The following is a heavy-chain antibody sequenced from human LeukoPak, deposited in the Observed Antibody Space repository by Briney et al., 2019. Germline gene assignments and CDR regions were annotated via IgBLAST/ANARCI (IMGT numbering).Heavy chain of an antibody. CDR3: ARGSPDCSSTSCYRLLWSGELLE. Sequence: GESLRLSCAASVCTFSSYSMHWVRKAPGKGLEWVAVISYDGSNKYYADSVKGRFTISRDNSKNTLYLQMNSLRAEDTAVYYCARGSPDCSSTSCYRLLWSGELLEWGQGTLVTVSS. J-gene: IGHJ4*02. CDR1: VCTFSSYS. D-gene: IGHD2-2*01. CDR2: ISYDGSNK. V-gene: IGHV3-30-3*01.